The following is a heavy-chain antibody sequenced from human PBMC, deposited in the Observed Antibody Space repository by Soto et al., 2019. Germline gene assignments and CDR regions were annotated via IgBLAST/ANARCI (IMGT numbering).Heavy chain of an antibody. J-gene: IGHJ4*02. D-gene: IGHD4-17*01. Sequence: SETLSLTCTVSGGSISSSSYYWGWIRQPPGKGLEWIGSIFYSGSTYYNPSLKSRVTISVDTSKNQLSLKLSSVTAADTAVYYCARRYGYYFDYWGQGTLVTVS. CDR3: ARRYGYYFDY. V-gene: IGHV4-39*01. CDR2: IFYSGST. CDR1: GGSISSSSYY.